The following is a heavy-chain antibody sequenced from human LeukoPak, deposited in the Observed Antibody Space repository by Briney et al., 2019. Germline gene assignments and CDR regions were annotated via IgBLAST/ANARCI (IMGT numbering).Heavy chain of an antibody. V-gene: IGHV3-21*01. CDR2: ISSSSSYI. D-gene: IGHD3-3*01. CDR1: GFTFSSYS. Sequence: GGSLRLSCAASGFTFSSYSMNWVRQAPGKGLEWVSSISSSSSYIYYADSVKGRFTISRDNAKNSLYLQMNSLRAEDTAVYYCARDSPNDFWSGYYSNWFDPWGQGTLVTVSS. J-gene: IGHJ5*02. CDR3: ARDSPNDFWSGYYSNWFDP.